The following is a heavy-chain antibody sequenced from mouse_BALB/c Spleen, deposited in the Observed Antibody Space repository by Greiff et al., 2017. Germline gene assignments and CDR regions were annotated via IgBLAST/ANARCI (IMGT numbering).Heavy chain of an antibody. CDR3: ARDNPIYYDYRYAMDY. V-gene: IGHV7-3*02. D-gene: IGHD2-4*01. Sequence: EVQRVESGGGLVQPGGSLRLSCATSGFTFTDYYMSWVRQPPGKALEWLGFIRNKANGYTTEYSASVKGRFTISRDNSQSILYLQMNTLRAEDSATYYCARDNPIYYDYRYAMDYWGQGTSVTVSS. CDR1: GFTFTDYY. CDR2: IRNKANGYTT. J-gene: IGHJ4*01.